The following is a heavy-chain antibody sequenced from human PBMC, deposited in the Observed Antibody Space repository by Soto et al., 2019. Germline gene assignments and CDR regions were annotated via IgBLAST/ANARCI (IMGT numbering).Heavy chain of an antibody. Sequence: QVQLVQSGAEVKKPGASVKVSCKPSGYTFTSYGSTWVRQAPGQGLEWMGWISAYNGNTHYAQKFQGRVTMTTDTATSAAYMDLRSLGSDDTAVDYWASGWFGGFVYQFDDWGQGPLVTFSS. D-gene: IGHD3-10*01. CDR2: ISAYNGNT. V-gene: IGHV1-18*01. CDR1: GYTFTSYG. J-gene: IGHJ4*02. CDR3: ASGWFGGFVYQFDD.